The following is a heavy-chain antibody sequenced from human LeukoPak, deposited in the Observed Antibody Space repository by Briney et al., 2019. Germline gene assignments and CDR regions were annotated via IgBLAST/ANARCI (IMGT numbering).Heavy chain of an antibody. CDR1: GYTFTSYD. J-gene: IGHJ6*02. CDR2: MNPNSGNT. V-gene: IGHV1-8*01. Sequence: ASVKVSCKASGYTFTSYDINWVRQATGQGLEWMGWMNPNSGNTGYAQKFQGRVTMTRNTSISTAYMELSSLGSEDTAVYYCARTVGDLNYYGMDVWGQGTTVTVSS. CDR3: ARTVGDLNYYGMDV. D-gene: IGHD2-15*01.